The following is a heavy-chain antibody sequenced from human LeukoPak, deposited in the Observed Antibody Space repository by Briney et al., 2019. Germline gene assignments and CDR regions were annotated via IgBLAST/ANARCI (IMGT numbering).Heavy chain of an antibody. CDR2: IYHTGST. Sequence: SETLSLTCTVSGDSISSGYYWGWIRQPPGKGLEWIASIYHTGSTDYNPSLKSRVTISVDTSKNHLSLKLSSVTAADTAVYYCASYDSSGYFSPYWYFDLWGRGTLVTVSS. J-gene: IGHJ2*01. CDR3: ASYDSSGYFSPYWYFDL. V-gene: IGHV4-38-2*02. D-gene: IGHD3-22*01. CDR1: GDSISSGYY.